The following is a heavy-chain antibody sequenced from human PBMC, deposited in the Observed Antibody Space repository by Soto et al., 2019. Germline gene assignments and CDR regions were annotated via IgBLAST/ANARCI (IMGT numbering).Heavy chain of an antibody. Sequence: GGSLRLSCAASGFTFSSYAMSWVRQAPGKGLEWVSAISGSGGSTYYADSVKGRFTISRDNSKNTLYLQMNSLRAEDTAVYYCAKSREGASVGGYYYYGMDVWGQGTTVTVSS. CDR3: AKSREGASVGGYYYYGMDV. CDR2: ISGSGGST. CDR1: GFTFSSYA. J-gene: IGHJ6*02. D-gene: IGHD1-26*01. V-gene: IGHV3-23*01.